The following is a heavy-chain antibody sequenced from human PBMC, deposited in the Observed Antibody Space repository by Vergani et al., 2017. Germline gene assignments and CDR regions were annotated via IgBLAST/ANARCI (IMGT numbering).Heavy chain of an antibody. CDR1: GGSFTSYH. CDR2: IDHTGRP. CDR3: ARVNTETNGHLYYCYYMDV. V-gene: IGHV4-34*01. Sequence: QVQLQQWGGGLLKPSETLSLTCVVNGGSFTSYHWTWIRQSPGEGREWVGDIDHTGRPDYNPSLKSRLTMSVDKSRNQLSLTLNSVTATDTAIYFCARVNTETNGHLYYCYYMDVWGQGTAVTVS. J-gene: IGHJ6*03. D-gene: IGHD4-11*01.